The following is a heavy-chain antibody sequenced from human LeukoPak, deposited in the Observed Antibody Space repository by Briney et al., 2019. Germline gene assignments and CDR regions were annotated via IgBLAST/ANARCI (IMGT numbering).Heavy chain of an antibody. Sequence: GGSLRLSCAASGFTFSSFSMNWVRQAPGKGLEWISYIASSSSSMYYADSVKGRFTISRDNAKNSLYLQMNSLTAEDTAVYYCARVIGSYGDSAYWGQGTLVTVSS. J-gene: IGHJ4*02. CDR3: ARVIGSYGDSAY. CDR1: GFTFSSFS. D-gene: IGHD4-17*01. V-gene: IGHV3-48*04. CDR2: IASSSSSM.